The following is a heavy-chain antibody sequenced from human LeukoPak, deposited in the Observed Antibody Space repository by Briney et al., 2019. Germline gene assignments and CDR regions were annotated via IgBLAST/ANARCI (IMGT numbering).Heavy chain of an antibody. CDR2: IRSKAYGGTT. D-gene: IGHD5-18*01. J-gene: IGHJ3*02. V-gene: IGHV3-49*04. Sequence: QPGGSLRLSCTASGFTFGDYAMSWVRQAPGKGLEWVGFIRSKAYGGTTEYAASVKGRFTISRDDSKSIAYLQMNSLKTEDTAVYYCTRGTYKGYSYGYADDAFDIWGQGTMVTVSS. CDR1: GFTFGDYA. CDR3: TRGTYKGYSYGYADDAFDI.